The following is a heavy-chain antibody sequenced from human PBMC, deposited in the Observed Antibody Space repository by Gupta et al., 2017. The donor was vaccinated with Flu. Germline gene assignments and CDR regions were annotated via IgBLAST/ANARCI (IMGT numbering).Heavy chain of an antibody. CDR3: ARDDYSNLNV. Sequence: EVQLVQSGVRLVHPGVSFSLTCAASCFTFGNYWMTGVRQAQGKGLEGVANINQDGSKKYYVDSMKCRFTVSRDNAKNSVYLQMNSLRGEDTAGYYCARDDYSNLNVWGQGTTVTGSS. CDR1: CFTFGNYW. CDR2: INQDGSKK. V-gene: IGHV3-7*01. J-gene: IGHJ6*02. D-gene: IGHD4-4*01.